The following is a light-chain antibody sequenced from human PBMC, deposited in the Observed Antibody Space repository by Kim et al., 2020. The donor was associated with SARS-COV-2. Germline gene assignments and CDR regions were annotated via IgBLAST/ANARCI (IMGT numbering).Light chain of an antibody. J-gene: IGKJ1*01. CDR2: DVA. CDR1: QSINNW. V-gene: IGKV1-5*01. CDR3: QQYNDISRT. Sequence: ASVGDRVTITWRASQSINNWLAWYQQKPGKAPKLLISDVASLESGVPSRFSGSGSGTDFTLTISSLQPDDFATYFCQQYNDISRTFGQGTKVDIK.